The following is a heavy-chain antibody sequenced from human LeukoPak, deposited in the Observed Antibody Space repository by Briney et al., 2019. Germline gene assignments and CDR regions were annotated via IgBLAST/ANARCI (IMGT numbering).Heavy chain of an antibody. CDR2: ISGSGGST. V-gene: IGHV3-23*01. CDR1: GFTFSSYA. D-gene: IGHD2-21*02. Sequence: GGSLRLSCAASGFTFSSYAMSWVRQAPGEGLEWVSAISGSGGSTYYADSVKGRFTISRDNSKNTLYLQMNSLRAEDTAVYYCAKDHEPRNDIVVVTATLDYWGQGTLVTVSS. CDR3: AKDHEPRNDIVVVTATLDY. J-gene: IGHJ4*02.